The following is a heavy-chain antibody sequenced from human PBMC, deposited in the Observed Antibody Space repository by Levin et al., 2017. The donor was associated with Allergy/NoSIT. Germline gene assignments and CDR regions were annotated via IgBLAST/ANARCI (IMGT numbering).Heavy chain of an antibody. CDR3: VGETYGSGGSFRV. V-gene: IGHV6-1*01. J-gene: IGHJ4*02. Sequence: ASETLSLTCAISGDSVSSDMAAWNWIRQSPSRGLEWLGWTYYRSKWYRNYAGSVRSRISINPDTSNNHFSLHLSSVTPEDTALYFCVGETYGSGGSFRVWGQGTLVTVSS. D-gene: IGHD3-10*01. CDR1: GDSVSSDMAA. CDR2: TYYRSKWYR.